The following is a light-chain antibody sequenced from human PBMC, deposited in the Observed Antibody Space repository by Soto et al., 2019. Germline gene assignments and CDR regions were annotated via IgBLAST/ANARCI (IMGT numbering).Light chain of an antibody. J-gene: IGKJ1*01. Sequence: EIVLTQSPGTLSLSPGERATLSCRASQSVSSSNLAWYQQKPGQAPRLLIYGASSRATGIPDRFSGSGSGTDFTLTISRLESEDFAVYYCQQYCSTPPTFGQGTKVEIK. CDR2: GAS. V-gene: IGKV3-20*01. CDR1: QSVSSSN. CDR3: QQYCSTPPT.